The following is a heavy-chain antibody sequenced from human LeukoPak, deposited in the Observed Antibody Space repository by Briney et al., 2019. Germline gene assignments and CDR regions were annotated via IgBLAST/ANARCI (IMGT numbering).Heavy chain of an antibody. D-gene: IGHD3-3*01. CDR1: GFTFSNFA. Sequence: GGSLRLSCSASGFTFSNFALHWVRQAPGMGLEWVAAISYDGSSKYYADSVKGRFTISRDNSKNTLYLQMNSLRAEDTAVYYCARVVLYYDFWSAYFHDWGQGTLVTVSS. CDR3: ARVVLYYDFWSAYFHD. CDR2: ISYDGSSK. V-gene: IGHV3-30*14. J-gene: IGHJ4*02.